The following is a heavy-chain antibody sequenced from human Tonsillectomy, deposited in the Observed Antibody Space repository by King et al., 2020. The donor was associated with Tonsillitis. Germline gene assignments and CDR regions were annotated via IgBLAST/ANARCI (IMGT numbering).Heavy chain of an antibody. CDR3: ARXDSSXXXENYYFDY. V-gene: IGHV4-38-2*01. Sequence: QLQEXGPGLVKPSETLSXTCAVSGYSISSGYYWGWIRQPPGKGLEWIGXIYHSGSTYYNPSLKSRVTISVDTSKXQXALKLSSXTAADTAVYYCARXDSSXXXENYYFDYXGQGXLXTVSS. CDR1: GYSISSGYY. J-gene: IGHJ4*02. D-gene: IGHD6-19*01. CDR2: IYHSGST.